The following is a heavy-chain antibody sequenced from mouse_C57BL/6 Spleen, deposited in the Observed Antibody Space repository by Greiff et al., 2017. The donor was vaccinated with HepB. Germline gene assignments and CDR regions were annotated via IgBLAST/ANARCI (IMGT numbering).Heavy chain of an antibody. Sequence: EVKLVESGPGLVKPSQSLSLTCSVTGYSITSGYYWNWIRQFPGNKLEWMGYISYDGSNNYNPSLKNRISITRDTSKNQFFLKLNSVTTEDTATYYCSYYYGSSPFAYWGQGTLVTVSA. V-gene: IGHV3-6*01. CDR2: ISYDGSN. J-gene: IGHJ3*01. D-gene: IGHD1-1*01. CDR1: GYSITSGYY. CDR3: SYYYGSSPFAY.